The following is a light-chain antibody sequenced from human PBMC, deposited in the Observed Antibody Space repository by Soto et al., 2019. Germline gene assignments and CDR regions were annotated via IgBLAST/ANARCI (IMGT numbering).Light chain of an antibody. Sequence: DIQMTQSPSSLSASVGDRVTITCRASQDITNYLVWFQQKPGKAPKSLIYAASRLQNGVPSKFSGSGSGTDFTLTISSLQPEDFATYYGQQYHSYPYTFGQGTNLEIK. J-gene: IGKJ2*01. CDR3: QQYHSYPYT. CDR1: QDITNY. CDR2: AAS. V-gene: IGKV1-16*02.